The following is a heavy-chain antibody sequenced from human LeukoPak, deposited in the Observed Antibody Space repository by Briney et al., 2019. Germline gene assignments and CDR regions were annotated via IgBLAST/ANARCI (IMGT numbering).Heavy chain of an antibody. CDR1: GFTVSNDF. V-gene: IGHV3-53*01. J-gene: IGHJ2*01. D-gene: IGHD3-10*01. CDR3: AQSGRYWYFDL. CDR2: IYSGGST. Sequence: GGSLRLSCAASGFTVSNDFLMWVRQAPGKGLEWVSVIYSGGSTYYADSVKGRFTISRDNSKNTLYLQMNSLRAEDTAVYYCAQSGRYWYFDLWGRGTLVTVSS.